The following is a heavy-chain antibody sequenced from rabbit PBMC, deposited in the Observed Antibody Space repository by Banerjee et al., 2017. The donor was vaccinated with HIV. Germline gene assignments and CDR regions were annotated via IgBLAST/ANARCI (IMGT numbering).Heavy chain of an antibody. Sequence: QEQLVESGGDLVKPEGSLTLTCTASGFSFSGGYVMCWVRQAPGKGLEWIASINTFSGRGVYATWAKGRFTISRTSSTTVALQMTSLTAADTATYFCARDAGTSFSTYGMDLWGPGTLVTVS. J-gene: IGHJ6*01. V-gene: IGHV1S45*01. CDR3: ARDAGTSFSTYGMDL. D-gene: IGHD4-2*01. CDR1: GFSFSGGYV. CDR2: INTFSGRG.